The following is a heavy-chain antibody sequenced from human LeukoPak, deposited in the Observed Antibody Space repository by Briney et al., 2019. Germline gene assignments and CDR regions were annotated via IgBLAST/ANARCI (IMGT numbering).Heavy chain of an antibody. J-gene: IGHJ5*02. Sequence: ASVKVSCKASGYTFTSYGISWVRQAPGQGLEWMGSISAYNGNTNYAQKLQGRVTMSTDTSTSTAYMELRSLRPDDTAVYYCARPRYCSSTSCYRFDPWGQGTLVTVSS. D-gene: IGHD2-2*01. CDR2: ISAYNGNT. V-gene: IGHV1-18*04. CDR3: ARPRYCSSTSCYRFDP. CDR1: GYTFTSYG.